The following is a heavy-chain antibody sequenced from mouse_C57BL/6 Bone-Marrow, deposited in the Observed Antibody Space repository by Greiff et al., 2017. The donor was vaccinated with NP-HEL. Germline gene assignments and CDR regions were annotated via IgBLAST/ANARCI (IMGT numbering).Heavy chain of an antibody. CDR1: GFNIKNTY. D-gene: IGHD2-4*01. CDR2: IDPANGNT. Sequence: VQLKESVAELVRPGASVKLSCTASGFNIKNTYMHWVKQRPEQGLEWIGRIDPANGNTKYAPKFQGKATITADTSANTAYLQLISLTSEDTAIYYCARHEDYDGAWFAYWGQGTLVTVSA. J-gene: IGHJ3*01. V-gene: IGHV14-3*01. CDR3: ARHEDYDGAWFAY.